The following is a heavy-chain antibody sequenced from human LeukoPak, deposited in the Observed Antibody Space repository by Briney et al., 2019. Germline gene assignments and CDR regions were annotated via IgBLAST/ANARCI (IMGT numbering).Heavy chain of an antibody. J-gene: IGHJ3*02. CDR1: GFTFDDYA. Sequence: GGSLRLSCAASGFTFDDYAMRWVRQAPGKGLEWVSGISWNSGSIGYADSVKGRFTISRDNAKNSLYLQMNSLRAEDTALYYCAKDMYYYDSSGRDAFDIWGQGTMVTVSS. CDR3: AKDMYYYDSSGRDAFDI. D-gene: IGHD3-22*01. CDR2: ISWNSGSI. V-gene: IGHV3-9*01.